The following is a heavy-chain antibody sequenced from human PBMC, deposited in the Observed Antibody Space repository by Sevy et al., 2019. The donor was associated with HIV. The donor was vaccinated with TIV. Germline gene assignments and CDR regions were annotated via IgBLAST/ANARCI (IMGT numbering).Heavy chain of an antibody. V-gene: IGHV3-21*04. CDR3: AKEEDFWSGYYTDQYFQH. D-gene: IGHD3-3*01. J-gene: IGHJ1*01. Sequence: GSLRLSCAASGFTFSSYSMNWVRQAPGKGLEWVSSISSSSSYIYYADSVKGRFTISRDNSKNTLYLQMNSLRAEDTAVYYCAKEEDFWSGYYTDQYFQHWGQGTLVTVSS. CDR1: GFTFSSYS. CDR2: ISSSSSYI.